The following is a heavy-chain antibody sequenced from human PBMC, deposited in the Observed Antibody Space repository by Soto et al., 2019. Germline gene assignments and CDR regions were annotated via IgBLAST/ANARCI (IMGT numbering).Heavy chain of an antibody. D-gene: IGHD4-17*01. CDR1: GGSFSGYY. Sequence: SETLSLTCAVYGGSFSGYYWSWIRQPPGKGLEWIGEINHSGSTNYNPSLKSRVTISVDTSKNQFSLKLSSVTAADTAVYYCATLGKTTVVTPGDYYYYGMDVWGQGTTVTVSS. V-gene: IGHV4-34*01. J-gene: IGHJ6*02. CDR2: INHSGST. CDR3: ATLGKTTVVTPGDYYYYGMDV.